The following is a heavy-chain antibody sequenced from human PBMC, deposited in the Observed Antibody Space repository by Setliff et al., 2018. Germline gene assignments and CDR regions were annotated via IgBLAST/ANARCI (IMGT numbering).Heavy chain of an antibody. CDR3: ARAPDSGTYYNLYPYYSDI. CDR1: GGSISGYY. Sequence: ASETLSLTCNVSGGSISGYYWSWIRQPPGKGLEWIGNIYSSGSIKYNPSLRSRVTISVDTVKNQFSLRLSSLTAAYTAVYYCARAPDSGTYYNLYPYYSDIWGKRTTVTVSS. D-gene: IGHD1-26*01. V-gene: IGHV4-59*08. CDR2: IYSSGSI. J-gene: IGHJ6*03.